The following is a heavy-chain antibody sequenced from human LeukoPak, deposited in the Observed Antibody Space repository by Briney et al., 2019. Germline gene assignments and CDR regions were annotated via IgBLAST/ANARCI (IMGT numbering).Heavy chain of an antibody. J-gene: IGHJ4*02. Sequence: SETLSLTCTVSGGSISSSYWSCIRQPPGKGLEWIGNIYYSGSTNYNPSLESRVTISVDTSKNQLSLKLRSVTAADTAIYYCARGQRHFDSWGQGTLVTVSS. V-gene: IGHV4-59*01. CDR1: GGSISSSY. CDR3: ARGQRHFDS. CDR2: IYYSGST.